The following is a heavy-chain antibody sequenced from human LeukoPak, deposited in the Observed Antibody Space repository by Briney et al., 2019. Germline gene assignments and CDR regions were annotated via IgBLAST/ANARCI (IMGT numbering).Heavy chain of an antibody. CDR3: ARYGDYGRLPDY. D-gene: IGHD4-17*01. J-gene: IGHJ4*02. Sequence: PSETLSLTCTVSGGSISGRNYYWDWIRQPPGKGLEWIGSISYSGSTYYKPSLQSRVTMSVDTSKNQFSLRMSSVTAADTAVYYCARYGDYGRLPDYWGQGTLVTVSS. CDR1: GGSISGRNYY. CDR2: ISYSGST. V-gene: IGHV4-39*01.